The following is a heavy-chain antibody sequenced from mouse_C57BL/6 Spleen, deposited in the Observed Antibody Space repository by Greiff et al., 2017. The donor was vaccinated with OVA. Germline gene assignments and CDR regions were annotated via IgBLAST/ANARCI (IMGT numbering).Heavy chain of an antibody. D-gene: IGHD2-4*01. CDR1: GYTFTSYW. Sequence: VQLQQPGAELVKPGASVKLSCKASGYTFTSYWMHWVKQRPGRGLEWIGRIDPNSGGTKYNEKFKSKATLTVDKPSSTAYMQLSSLTSEDSAVYYFAKSATTRIPPYYYARDYWGQGPSVTVSS. V-gene: IGHV1-72*01. CDR3: AKSATTRIPPYYYARDY. J-gene: IGHJ4*01. CDR2: IDPNSGGT.